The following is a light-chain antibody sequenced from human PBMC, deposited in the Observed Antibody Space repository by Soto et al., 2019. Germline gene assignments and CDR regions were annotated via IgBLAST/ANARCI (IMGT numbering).Light chain of an antibody. J-gene: IGLJ2*01. Sequence: QSVLTQPPSASGTPGQRVTISCSGGRSNIGGYNYVYWFQQYPGTAPKVLVFCTNLRPSGVPDRFSASKSGTSGSLTISGLRFEDEADYYCAAWDDSLRVVLFGGGTKVTVL. V-gene: IGLV1-47*02. CDR2: CTN. CDR3: AAWDDSLRVVL. CDR1: RSNIGGYNY.